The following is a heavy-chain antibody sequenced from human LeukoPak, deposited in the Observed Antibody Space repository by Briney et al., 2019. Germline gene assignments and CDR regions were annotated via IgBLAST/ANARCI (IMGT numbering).Heavy chain of an antibody. CDR1: GFTFDDYS. CDR2: ISGDGGST. V-gene: IGHV3-43*02. J-gene: IGHJ4*02. CDR3: AKDPMYCGGDCYSNPDY. D-gene: IGHD2-21*02. Sequence: GGSLRLSCAASGFTFDDYSMHWVRQAPGKGLEWVSLISGDGGSTYYADSVKGRFTVSRDNSKNSLYLQMNSLRTEDTAFYYCAKDPMYCGGDCYSNPDYWGQGSLVIVSS.